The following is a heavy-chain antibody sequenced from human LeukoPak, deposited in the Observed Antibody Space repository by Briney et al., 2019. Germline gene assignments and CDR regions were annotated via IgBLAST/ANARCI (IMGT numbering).Heavy chain of an antibody. V-gene: IGHV3-7*01. CDR2: IKQDGSEV. CDR3: ACRPSDIRYYGVFDF. CDR1: GFTFSSLW. J-gene: IGHJ4*02. D-gene: IGHD3-10*01. Sequence: PGGSLRLSCVGSGFTFSSLWMSWVHQIPGKGLEWVANIKQDGSEVYYVDSVKGRFTISRDNAKNSLYLQMNSLRVEDTAVYYCACRPSDIRYYGVFDFWGQGSLVTVSS.